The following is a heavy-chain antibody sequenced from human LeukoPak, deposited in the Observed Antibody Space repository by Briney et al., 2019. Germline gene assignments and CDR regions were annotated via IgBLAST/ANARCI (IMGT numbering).Heavy chain of an antibody. CDR3: ARTGDSSGYYRNAIDH. D-gene: IGHD3-22*01. V-gene: IGHV4-30-4*08. J-gene: IGHJ4*02. CDR1: GGSISSGDYY. Sequence: SQTLSLTCTVSGGSISSGDYYWSWIRQPPGKGLEWIGYIYYSGSTYYNPSLKSRVTISVDTSKNQFSLKLSSVTAADTAVYYCARTGDSSGYYRNAIDHWGQGTLVTVSS. CDR2: IYYSGST.